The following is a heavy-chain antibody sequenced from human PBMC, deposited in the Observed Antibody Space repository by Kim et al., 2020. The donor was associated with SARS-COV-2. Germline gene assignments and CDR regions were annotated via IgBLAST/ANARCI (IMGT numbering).Heavy chain of an antibody. J-gene: IGHJ6*02. D-gene: IGHD3-16*01. CDR2: IYNSGST. V-gene: IGHV4-59*13. CDR3: ARDRNPNPWGINGMDV. CDR1: VGSISSYY. Sequence: SATLSLTCTVSVGSISSYYWSWIRQPPGKGLEWIGYIYNSGSTTYNPSLMSRVTISVATSKNQFSLKLSSVTAADQAVYYCARDRNPNPWGINGMDVWGQGPTVTVSS.